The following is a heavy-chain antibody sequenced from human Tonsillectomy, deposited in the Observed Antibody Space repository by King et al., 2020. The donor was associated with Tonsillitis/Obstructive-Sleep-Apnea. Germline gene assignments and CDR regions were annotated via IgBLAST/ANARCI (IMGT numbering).Heavy chain of an antibody. Sequence: QLQESGPGLVKPSETLSLTCTVSGGPISSSSYYWGWIRQPPGKGLEWIGSIYYSGSTYYNPSLKSRVTISVDTSKNQFYLKLSSVTAADTAVYYCARQAAGDYYDSSGYTDYWGQGTLVTVSS. V-gene: IGHV4-39*01. CDR2: IYYSGST. CDR3: ARQAAGDYYDSSGYTDY. CDR1: GGPISSSSYY. D-gene: IGHD3-22*01. J-gene: IGHJ4*02.